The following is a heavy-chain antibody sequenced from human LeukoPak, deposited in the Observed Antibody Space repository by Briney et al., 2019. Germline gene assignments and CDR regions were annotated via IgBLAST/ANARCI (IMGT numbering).Heavy chain of an antibody. Sequence: SETLSLTCTVSGGSTSSYYWSWIRQPPGKGLEWIGYIYYSGSTNYNPSLKSRVTISVDTSKNQFSLKLSSVTAADTAVYYCASQSVDYGDFYYWGQGTLVTVSS. CDR1: GGSTSSYY. V-gene: IGHV4-59*01. D-gene: IGHD4-17*01. J-gene: IGHJ4*02. CDR3: ASQSVDYGDFYY. CDR2: IYYSGST.